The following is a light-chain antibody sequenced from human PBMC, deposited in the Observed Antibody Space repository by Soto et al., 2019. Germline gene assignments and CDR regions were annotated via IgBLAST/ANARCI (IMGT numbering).Light chain of an antibody. CDR3: QQYSSYWT. CDR1: QSISSW. V-gene: IGKV1-5*01. Sequence: DIQMTQSPSTLSASVGDRVTITCRASQSISSWLAWYQQKPGKAPKLLIYDASSLESGVPSRFSGSGSGTEFTLTISSLQPDDFATYYCQQYSSYWTSGQGTKVDIK. CDR2: DAS. J-gene: IGKJ1*01.